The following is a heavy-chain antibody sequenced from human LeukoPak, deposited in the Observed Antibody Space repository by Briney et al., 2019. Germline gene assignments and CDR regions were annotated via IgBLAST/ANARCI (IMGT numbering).Heavy chain of an antibody. CDR1: GFTVSSNY. J-gene: IGHJ4*02. CDR2: IYRDGST. V-gene: IGHV3-66*01. Sequence: GGSLRLPCAASGFTVSSNYMSWVRQAPGEGLEWVSVIYRDGSTYNADSVKGRFTISRDNSKNTLYLQMNSLRAEDTAVYYCAREGSQGSGSYFGYWGQGTLVTVSS. CDR3: AREGSQGSGSYFGY. D-gene: IGHD3-10*01.